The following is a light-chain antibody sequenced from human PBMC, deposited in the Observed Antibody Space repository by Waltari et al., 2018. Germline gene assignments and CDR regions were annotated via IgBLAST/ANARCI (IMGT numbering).Light chain of an antibody. CDR1: SSDVGGYNY. CDR2: EVS. Sequence: QSALTQPASVSGSPGQSITISCTGTSSDVGGYNYASWYQQHPGKAPKLMIYEVSNRPSGVSNRFSSSKSGNTASLTIAGLQAEDEADYYCSSYTSSSTLVVFGGGTKLTVL. CDR3: SSYTSSSTLVV. V-gene: IGLV2-14*01. J-gene: IGLJ2*01.